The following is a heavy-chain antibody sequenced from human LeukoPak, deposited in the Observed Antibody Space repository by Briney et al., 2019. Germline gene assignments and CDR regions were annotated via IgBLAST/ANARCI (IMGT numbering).Heavy chain of an antibody. J-gene: IGHJ4*02. CDR1: GYTFTGYY. CDR2: INPNSGGT. Sequence: ASVKVSCKASGYTFTGYYMHWVRQAPGQGLEWMGWINPNSGGTNYAQKFQGRVTMTRDASTSTAYMELSRLRSDDTAVYYCARDHHGSGSYRDYWGQGTLVTVSS. V-gene: IGHV1-2*02. D-gene: IGHD3-10*01. CDR3: ARDHHGSGSYRDY.